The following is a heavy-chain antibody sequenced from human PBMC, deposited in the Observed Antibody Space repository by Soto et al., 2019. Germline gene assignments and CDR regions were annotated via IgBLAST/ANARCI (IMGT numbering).Heavy chain of an antibody. Sequence: PGGSLRLSCEASGFIFRTSWMTWIRQPVVKGLEWVASINVDGGEIYYVGSVGGRFTVFRDNAQNALYLQMHSWRAEDTAVYSCVRDVGPNILEYWLQGSLVSVSS. CDR2: INVDGGEI. D-gene: IGHD2-8*01. V-gene: IGHV3-7*03. CDR1: GFIFRTSW. J-gene: IGHJ4*02. CDR3: VRDVGPNILEY.